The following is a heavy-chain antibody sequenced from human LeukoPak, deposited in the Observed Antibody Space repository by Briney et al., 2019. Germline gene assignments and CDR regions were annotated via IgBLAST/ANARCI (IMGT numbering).Heavy chain of an antibody. Sequence: GGSLRLSCVVSGFTFTSTPMNWVRQAPGKGLEWVSASGTGGDTYYADSVKGRFTISRDNSKNTLYLQMTSLRVEDTAVYYCAKKTPGIYPYDYWGQGTLVTVSP. V-gene: IGHV3-23*01. CDR3: AKKTPGIYPYDY. CDR1: GFTFTSTP. D-gene: IGHD6-13*01. CDR2: SGTGGDT. J-gene: IGHJ4*02.